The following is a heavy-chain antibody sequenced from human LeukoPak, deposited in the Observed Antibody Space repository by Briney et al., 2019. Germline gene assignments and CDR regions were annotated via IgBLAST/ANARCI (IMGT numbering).Heavy chain of an antibody. CDR1: GFTFSSYS. V-gene: IGHV3-21*01. CDR2: ISSSSSYI. J-gene: IGHJ4*02. Sequence: PGGSLRLSCAASGFTFSSYSMNWVRQAPGKGLEWVSSISSSSSYIYYADSVKGRFTITRDNAKNSLYLQMDSLRAEDTAVYYCARDYYDSSNMGPDYWGQGTLVTVSS. CDR3: ARDYYDSSNMGPDY. D-gene: IGHD3-22*01.